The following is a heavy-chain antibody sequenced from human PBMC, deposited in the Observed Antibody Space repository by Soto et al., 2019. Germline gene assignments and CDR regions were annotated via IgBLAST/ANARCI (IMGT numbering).Heavy chain of an antibody. V-gene: IGHV4-4*01. Sequence: SETPSLTCAVSGGSIVSSNWWSGVRQPPGKGLEWIGEIYHSGSTNYNPSLKSRVTISADKSKNQFSLKLSSVTAADTAVYWGARKASASNGYYAHWGPGPLVTVS. J-gene: IGHJ4*02. CDR1: GGSIVSSNW. CDR3: ARKASASNGYYAH. CDR2: IYHSGST. D-gene: IGHD4-4*01.